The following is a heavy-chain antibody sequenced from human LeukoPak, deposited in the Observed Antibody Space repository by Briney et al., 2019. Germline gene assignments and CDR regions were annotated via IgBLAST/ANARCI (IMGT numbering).Heavy chain of an antibody. CDR2: VHYSGTA. J-gene: IGHJ6*02. Sequence: SETLSLTCTVSDGSITNYDWSWVRQPPGKGLEFIGHVHYSGTANYNPSLESRVTISIDTSKKHFFLKLKSVTAADTAVYYCARDQIVVPAAMCYGMDVWGQGTTVTVSS. V-gene: IGHV4-59*01. D-gene: IGHD2-2*01. CDR1: DGSITNYD. CDR3: ARDQIVVPAAMCYGMDV.